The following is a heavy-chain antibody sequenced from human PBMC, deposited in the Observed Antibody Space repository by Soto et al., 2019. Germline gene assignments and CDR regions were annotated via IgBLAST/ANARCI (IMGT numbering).Heavy chain of an antibody. D-gene: IGHD2-8*01. CDR3: AKDPKCCTIGSHFLDNWFDP. V-gene: IGHV3-30*18. CDR2: ISYDGSHQ. CDR1: GFTFSNYG. J-gene: IGHJ5*02. Sequence: GGSLRLSCAASGFTFSNYGMHWVRQTPGKWLEWVAVISYDGSHQFYTDSVKGRFTISRDNSKNTLYLQMNSLKTEDTAMYYCAKDPKCCTIGSHFLDNWFDPWGQGXLVTVYS.